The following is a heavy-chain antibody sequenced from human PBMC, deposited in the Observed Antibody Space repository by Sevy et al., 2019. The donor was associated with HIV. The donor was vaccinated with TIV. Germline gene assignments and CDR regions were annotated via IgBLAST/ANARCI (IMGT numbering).Heavy chain of an antibody. CDR3: ASRPPYGSSRYYSDY. D-gene: IGHD6-13*01. CDR1: GFRFSNYT. CDR2: ISESGGTT. J-gene: IGHJ4*02. V-gene: IGHV3-23*01. Sequence: GGSLRLSCAASGFRFSNYTISWVRQAPGKGLEWVTVISESGGTTYYADSVKGRFTISRDNSKNTVHLQMNSLRVEDTAVYYCASRPPYGSSRYYSDYWGQGTLVTVSS.